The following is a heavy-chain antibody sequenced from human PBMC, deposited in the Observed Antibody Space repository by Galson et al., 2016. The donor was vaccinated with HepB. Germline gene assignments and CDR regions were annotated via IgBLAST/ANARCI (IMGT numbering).Heavy chain of an antibody. J-gene: IGHJ1*01. Sequence: SVKVSCKASGYPFTSYDINWVRQATGQGLEWMGWMNPNGGDTDYAQKFQGRVTMTRDTSISTAYMELTSLRSEDTAVYYCARVQGRGFIMLNFWGQGTLVTVSS. D-gene: IGHD3-10*01. V-gene: IGHV1-8*01. CDR1: GYPFTSYD. CDR2: MNPNGGDT. CDR3: ARVQGRGFIMLNF.